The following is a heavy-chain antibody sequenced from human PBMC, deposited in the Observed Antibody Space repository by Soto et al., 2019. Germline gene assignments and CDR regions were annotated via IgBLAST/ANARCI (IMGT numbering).Heavy chain of an antibody. CDR3: ARRRPNYDGSGSYYNPSYCFFC. Sequence: EVQLVESGGGLVKPGGSLRLSCAASGFTFSSYRMNWVRQAPGKGLEWVSSISSSSSYIYYADSVKGRFTTSRDNAKNSRYLQMSRLIGEDTAVYYCARRRPNYDGSGSYYNPSYCFFCWGQGTLVTVSA. D-gene: IGHD3-10*01. CDR1: GFTFSSYR. J-gene: IGHJ4*02. CDR2: ISSSSSYI. V-gene: IGHV3-21*03.